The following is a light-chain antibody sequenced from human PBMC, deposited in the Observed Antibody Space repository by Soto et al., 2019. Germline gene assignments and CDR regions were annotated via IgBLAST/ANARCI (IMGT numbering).Light chain of an antibody. CDR1: HDISNY. Sequence: DIQMTQSPSSLSASVGDRVTITCQASHDISNYLNWYQHKPGKAPKLLSYNASNLETGVPSRFSGSGSGSDFTFTISSLRHEDIATYFCQQYDNLPRTFGLGTKGDIK. CDR2: NAS. J-gene: IGKJ1*01. CDR3: QQYDNLPRT. V-gene: IGKV1-33*01.